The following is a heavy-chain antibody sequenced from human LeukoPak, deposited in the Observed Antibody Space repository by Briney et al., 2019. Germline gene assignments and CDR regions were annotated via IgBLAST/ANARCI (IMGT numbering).Heavy chain of an antibody. V-gene: IGHV3-7*03. CDR1: GFTFSNYW. Sequence: GSLRLSCAASGFTFSNYWMSWVRQAPGKGLEWVANIKEDGSEKFHVGSVRGRFTISRDNAKNSLYLQMNSLRAEDTAVYYCAKDLWFGELKGYWGQGTLVTVSS. D-gene: IGHD3-10*01. CDR2: IKEDGSEK. CDR3: AKDLWFGELKGY. J-gene: IGHJ4*02.